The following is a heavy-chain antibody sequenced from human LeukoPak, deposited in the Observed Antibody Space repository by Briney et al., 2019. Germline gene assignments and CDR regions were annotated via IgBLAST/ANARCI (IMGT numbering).Heavy chain of an antibody. Sequence: PGGSLRLSCAASGFTFSSYGMHWVRQAPGKGLEWVAFIRYDGSNKYYADSVKGRFTISRDNSKNTLYLQMNSLRAEDTAVYYCAKENPARIAVAGHIDYWGQGTLVTVSS. CDR2: IRYDGSNK. CDR3: AKENPARIAVAGHIDY. J-gene: IGHJ4*02. D-gene: IGHD6-19*01. V-gene: IGHV3-30*02. CDR1: GFTFSSYG.